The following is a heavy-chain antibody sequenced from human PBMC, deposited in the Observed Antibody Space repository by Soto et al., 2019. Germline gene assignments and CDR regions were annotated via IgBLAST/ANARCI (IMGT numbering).Heavy chain of an antibody. Sequence: PSETLSLTCTVSGGSISSGGYSWSWIRQHTGKGLEWIGYIYYSGSTYYNPSLKSRVTISVDTSKNQFSLKLSSVTAADTAVYYCARVVAYYGIPTGPFAYLGQGSPVTVSS. D-gene: IGHD3-9*01. V-gene: IGHV4-31*03. CDR3: ARVVAYYGIPTGPFAY. CDR2: IYYSGST. CDR1: GGSISSGGYS. J-gene: IGHJ4*02.